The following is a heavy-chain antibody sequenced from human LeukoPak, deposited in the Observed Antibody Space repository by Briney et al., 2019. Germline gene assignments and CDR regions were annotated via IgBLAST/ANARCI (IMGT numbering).Heavy chain of an antibody. J-gene: IGHJ4*02. Sequence: GGSLRLSCAASGFTFSNYGMHWVRQAPGKGLEWVAVISYDGSNKYYAESVKGRFTISRDNSKNTVYLQMNSLRAEDTAVFYCAKVSGFKIAFGGVIDWGQGTPVTVSS. D-gene: IGHD3-16*02. CDR2: ISYDGSNK. CDR1: GFTFSNYG. V-gene: IGHV3-30*18. CDR3: AKVSGFKIAFGGVID.